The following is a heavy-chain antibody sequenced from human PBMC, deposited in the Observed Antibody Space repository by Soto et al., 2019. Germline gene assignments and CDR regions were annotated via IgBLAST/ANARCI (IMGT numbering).Heavy chain of an antibody. CDR3: AAGVMITTSSRAHYYGMDV. CDR1: GFTFTSSA. D-gene: IGHD3-16*01. CDR2: IVVGSGNT. J-gene: IGHJ6*02. V-gene: IGHV1-58*01. Sequence: GASVKVSCKASGFTFTSSAVQWVRQARGQRLEWIGWIVVGSGNTNYAQKFQERVTITRDMSTSTAYMELSSLRSEDTAVYYCAAGVMITTSSRAHYYGMDVWGQGTTVTVSS.